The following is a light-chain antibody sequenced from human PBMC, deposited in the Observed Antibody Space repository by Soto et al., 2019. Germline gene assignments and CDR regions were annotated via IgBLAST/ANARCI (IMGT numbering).Light chain of an antibody. J-gene: IGLJ2*01. CDR3: SSYTSSSTVV. CDR1: SSDVGGYNY. V-gene: IGLV2-14*01. Sequence: QSALTQPASVSGSPGQSITISCTGTSSDVGGYNYVSWYQQHPGKAPKLMIYEVSNRPSGVSNRFSGSESGNTASLTISGLRTEDEANYYCSSYTSSSTVVFGGGTKVTVL. CDR2: EVS.